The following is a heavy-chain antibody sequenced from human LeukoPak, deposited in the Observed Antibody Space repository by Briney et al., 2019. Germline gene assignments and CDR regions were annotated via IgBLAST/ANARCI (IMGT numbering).Heavy chain of an antibody. CDR3: AKEGWDKSYWYGRIDY. V-gene: IGHV3-30*18. J-gene: IGHJ4*02. Sequence: GGSLRLSCAATGFTFSTYGMHWVRQAPGKGLEWVAAISNDGNKKYYADSVKGRFTISRDNPKNTLFLQMNSLRAEDTAVYYCAKEGWDKSYWYGRIDYWGQGTLVTVSS. CDR2: ISNDGNKK. CDR1: GFTFSTYG. D-gene: IGHD2-8*02.